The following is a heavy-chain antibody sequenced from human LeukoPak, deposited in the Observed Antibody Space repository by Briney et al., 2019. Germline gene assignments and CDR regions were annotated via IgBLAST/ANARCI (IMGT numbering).Heavy chain of an antibody. CDR1: GFTFNNYA. CDR3: AKSGGSAWDAFDI. Sequence: GGSLRLSCAASGFTFNNYAMNWVRQAPGKGLEWVSAISGSGGSTYYADSVKGRFTISRDNSKNTLYLQMNSLRAEDTAVYYCAKSGGSAWDAFDIWGQGTMVTVSS. CDR2: ISGSGGST. V-gene: IGHV3-23*01. J-gene: IGHJ3*02. D-gene: IGHD3-10*01.